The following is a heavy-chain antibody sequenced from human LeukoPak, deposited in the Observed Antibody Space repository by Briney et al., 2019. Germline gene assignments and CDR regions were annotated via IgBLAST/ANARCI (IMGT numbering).Heavy chain of an antibody. Sequence: GGSLRLSCAASGFTFSDYYMNWIRQAPGKGLEWVSYISSSGSTIYYADSVKGRFTISRDNAKNSLYLQMNSLRSEDTAVYYCASYDVAVAYCGGDCYSFDYWGQGTLVTVSS. J-gene: IGHJ4*02. CDR3: ASYDVAVAYCGGDCYSFDY. CDR1: GFTFSDYY. V-gene: IGHV3-11*01. D-gene: IGHD2-21*02. CDR2: ISSSGSTI.